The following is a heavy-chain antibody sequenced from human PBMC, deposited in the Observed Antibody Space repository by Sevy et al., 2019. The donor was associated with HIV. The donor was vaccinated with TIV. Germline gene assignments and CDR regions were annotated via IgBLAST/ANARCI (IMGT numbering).Heavy chain of an antibody. J-gene: IGHJ6*03. D-gene: IGHD3-10*01. CDR2: IRSKAYGGTT. CDR1: GFTFGDYA. V-gene: IGHV3-49*03. Sequence: GGSLRLSCTASGFTFGDYAMSWFRQAPGKGLEWGGFIRSKAYGGTTEYAASVKGRFTISRDDSKSIAYIQMNSLKTEDTAVYYCTRRGDGYKDYYYYYYMDVWGKRTTVTVSS. CDR3: TRRGDGYKDYYYYYYMDV.